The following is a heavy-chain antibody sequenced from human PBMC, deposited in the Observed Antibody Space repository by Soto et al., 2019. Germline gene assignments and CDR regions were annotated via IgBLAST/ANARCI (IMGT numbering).Heavy chain of an antibody. D-gene: IGHD1-26*01. V-gene: IGHV3-11*04. CDR3: AKDQGSGSVIDY. Sequence: QVQLVESGGGFVTPGGSLRLSCEVSGFTFSNFYMSWIRQAPGKGLEWVSYISSSGSTMYYADSVKGRFTISRDNSKNTLYLQMNSLRAEDTAVYYCAKDQGSGSVIDYWGQGTLVTVSS. J-gene: IGHJ4*02. CDR2: ISSSGSTM. CDR1: GFTFSNFY.